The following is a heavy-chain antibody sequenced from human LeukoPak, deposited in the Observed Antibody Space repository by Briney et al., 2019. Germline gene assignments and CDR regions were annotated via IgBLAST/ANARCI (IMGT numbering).Heavy chain of an antibody. Sequence: PGGSLRLSCAASGFTFSDYYMSWIRQAPGKGLEWVSAISGSGGSTYYADSVKGRFTISRDNSKNTLYLQMNSLRAEDTAVYYCAKAVRGYSGYGWFWYFDLWGRGTLVTVSS. CDR2: ISGSGGST. V-gene: IGHV3-23*01. D-gene: IGHD5-12*01. CDR1: GFTFSDYY. CDR3: AKAVRGYSGYGWFWYFDL. J-gene: IGHJ2*01.